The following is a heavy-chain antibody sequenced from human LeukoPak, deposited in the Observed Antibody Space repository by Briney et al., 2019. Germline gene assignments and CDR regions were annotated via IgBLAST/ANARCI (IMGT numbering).Heavy chain of an antibody. CDR1: GYTFTGYY. CDR2: INPNSGGT. CDR3: ARDHQPLRTYCSSTSCYVTYYYYGMDV. J-gene: IGHJ6*02. D-gene: IGHD2-2*01. V-gene: IGHV1-2*02. Sequence: ASVKVSCKASGYTFTGYYMHWVRQAPGQGLEWMGWINPNSGGTNYAQKFQGRVTMTRDTSISTAYMELSRLRSDDTAVYYCARDHQPLRTYCSSTSCYVTYYYYGMDVWGQGTTVTVSS.